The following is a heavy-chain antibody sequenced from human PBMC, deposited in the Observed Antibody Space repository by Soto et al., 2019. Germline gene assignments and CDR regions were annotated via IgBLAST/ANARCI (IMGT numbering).Heavy chain of an antibody. CDR1: GFTFSSYA. CDR2: ISSEGATT. J-gene: IGHJ4*02. V-gene: IGHV3-64D*06. Sequence: PVGSLRLSCSVSGFTFSSYAMHWVRQAPGKGLEYVASISSEGATTYYADSVKGRFIISRENSKNTLCLQMSSLRAEDTAVYYCVKDRYVDYWGQGILVTVSS. CDR3: VKDRYVDY.